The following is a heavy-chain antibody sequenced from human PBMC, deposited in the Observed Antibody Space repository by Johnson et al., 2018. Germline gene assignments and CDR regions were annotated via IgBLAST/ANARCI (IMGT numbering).Heavy chain of an antibody. CDR1: GGSISNSGYY. D-gene: IGHD3-10*01. J-gene: IGHJ6*02. CDR3: AWPDCVGSGSKLGMGMAV. V-gene: IGHV4-39*02. CDR2: IYYNGCT. Sequence: QVQLQESGPGLVKPSETLSLTCTVSGGSISNSGYYWGWIRQPPGKGLEWIGRIYYNGCTYYTPSLQSRTTISVDTSKNHFSLKLTSVSAEYTAGYYCAWPDCVGSGSKLGMGMAVWGQGTTVTVSS.